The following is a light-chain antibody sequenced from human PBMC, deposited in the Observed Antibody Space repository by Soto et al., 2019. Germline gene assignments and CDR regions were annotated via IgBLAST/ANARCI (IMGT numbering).Light chain of an antibody. J-gene: IGKJ1*01. V-gene: IGKV3D-15*01. CDR3: QQDNIWPPT. CDR2: AAS. Sequence: IVLSQSPGTLSVSQREKTYLSCSSSETVSSSFLAWYQQKPGQAPRLLIYAASSRATGIPARFSGSGSGTEFTLTISSLQSEDFAVYYCQQDNIWPPTFGQGTNVAIK. CDR1: ETVSSS.